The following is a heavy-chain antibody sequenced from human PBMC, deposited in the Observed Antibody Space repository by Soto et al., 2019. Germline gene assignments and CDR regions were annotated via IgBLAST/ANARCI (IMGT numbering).Heavy chain of an antibody. D-gene: IGHD1-1*01. CDR2: MSHSGGT. V-gene: IGHV4-34*01. J-gene: IGHJ3*02. CDR3: ARVERGTATTVVDACDI. CDR1: GGFVSSGSYY. Sequence: QVQLQQWGAGLLKPSETLSLTCAVYGGFVSSGSYYWSWIRQPPGKGLEWIGEMSHSGGTHFNPSLKLRVTISVDTSKNQFSLKMSSVTAADTALYYWARVERGTATTVVDACDIWCPGTMVTVSS.